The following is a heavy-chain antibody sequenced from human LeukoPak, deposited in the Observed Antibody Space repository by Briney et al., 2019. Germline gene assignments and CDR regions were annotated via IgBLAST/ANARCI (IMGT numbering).Heavy chain of an antibody. CDR1: GYTFINYY. V-gene: IGHV1-2*02. CDR3: ARAASIAARYYYYYGMDV. J-gene: IGHJ6*02. D-gene: IGHD6-6*01. Sequence: ASVKVSCKASGYTFINYYLHWVRQAPGQGLEWMGWINPNSGGTNYAQKFQGRVTMTRDTSISTAYMELSRLRSDDTAVYYCARAASIAARYYYYYGMDVWGQGTTVTVSS. CDR2: INPNSGGT.